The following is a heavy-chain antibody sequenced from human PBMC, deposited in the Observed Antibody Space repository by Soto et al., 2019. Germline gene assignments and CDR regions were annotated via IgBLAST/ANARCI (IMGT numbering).Heavy chain of an antibody. Sequence: EVQLVESGGGWIQPGGSLRLSCAASGFAVSSKYMTWVRQAPGKGLEWVSVIYGGGTTYYADSVKGRFTISRDTSKNTLYLQMNSLRAEDTALYYCVKTTGWPGFDFWGQGTLVTVSS. CDR2: IYGGGTT. CDR1: GFAVSSKY. V-gene: IGHV3-53*01. J-gene: IGHJ4*02. D-gene: IGHD6-19*01. CDR3: VKTTGWPGFDF.